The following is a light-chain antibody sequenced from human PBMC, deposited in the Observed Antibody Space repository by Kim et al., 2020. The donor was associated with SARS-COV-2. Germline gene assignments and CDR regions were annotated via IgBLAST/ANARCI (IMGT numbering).Light chain of an antibody. Sequence: EMVMTQSPATLSVSPGERATLSCRASQGVSSNLAWYQQKPGQAPRLLIYGASTRATGIPARFSGSGSGTEFTLTISSLQSEDFAVYYCHQYNNWPLTFGGGTKLEIK. CDR1: QGVSSN. CDR3: HQYNNWPLT. J-gene: IGKJ4*01. V-gene: IGKV3-15*01. CDR2: GAS.